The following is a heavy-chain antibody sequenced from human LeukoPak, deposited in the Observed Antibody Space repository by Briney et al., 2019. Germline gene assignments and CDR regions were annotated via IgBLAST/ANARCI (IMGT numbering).Heavy chain of an antibody. CDR1: GGTFSSYA. Sequence: GASVKVSCKASGGTFSSYAISWVRQAPGQGLEWMGGIIPIFGTANYAQKFQGRVTITADESTSTAYMELSSLRSEDTAVYYCASGLSVAGLDYWGQGTLITVSS. CDR2: IIPIFGTA. CDR3: ASGLSVAGLDY. D-gene: IGHD6-19*01. V-gene: IGHV1-69*01. J-gene: IGHJ4*02.